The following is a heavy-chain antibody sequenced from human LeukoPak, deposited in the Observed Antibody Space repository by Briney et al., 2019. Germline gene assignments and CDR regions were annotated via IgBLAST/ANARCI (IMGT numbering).Heavy chain of an antibody. V-gene: IGHV3-30*18. J-gene: IGHJ4*02. D-gene: IGHD2-21*01. CDR2: ISYDGSNK. CDR3: AKELRLAFDY. CDR1: GFTFSSYG. Sequence: GGSLRLSCAASGFTFSSYGMHWVRQAPGKGLEWVAVISYDGSNKYYADSVKGRFTISRDNSKNTLYLQMNSLRAEDTAVYYCAKELRLAFDYWGQGTLVTVSS.